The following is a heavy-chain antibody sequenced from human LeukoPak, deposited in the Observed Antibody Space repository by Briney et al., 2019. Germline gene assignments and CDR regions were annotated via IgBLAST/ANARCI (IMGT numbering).Heavy chain of an antibody. CDR2: VYYSGST. CDR1: GGSISTTNYY. Sequence: PSETLSLTCTVSGGSISTTNYYWGWIRQSPGKGLEWFGCVYYSGSTYYNPSLKSRVTISVDTSQNQFSLKLSSVTAADTAVYYCARRVTMVRDFDYWGQGTLVTVSS. CDR3: ARRVTMVRDFDY. J-gene: IGHJ4*02. V-gene: IGHV4-39*07. D-gene: IGHD3-10*01.